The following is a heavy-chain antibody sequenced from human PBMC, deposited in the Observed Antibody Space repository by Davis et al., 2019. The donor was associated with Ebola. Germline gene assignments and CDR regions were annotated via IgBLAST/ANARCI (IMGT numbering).Heavy chain of an antibody. CDR2: ISGSGGST. V-gene: IGHV3-23*01. CDR1: GGSISSSSYY. Sequence: PSETLSLTCTVSGGSISSSSYYWGWVRQAPGKGLEWVSAISGSGGSTYYADSVKGRFTISRDNSKKTLYLQMNSLRAEDTAVYYCARGGLYDSSGYSHAAFDVWGRGTMVTVSS. D-gene: IGHD3-22*01. CDR3: ARGGLYDSSGYSHAAFDV. J-gene: IGHJ3*01.